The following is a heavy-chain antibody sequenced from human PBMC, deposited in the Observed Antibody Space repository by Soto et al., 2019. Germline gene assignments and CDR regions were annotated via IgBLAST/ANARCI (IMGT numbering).Heavy chain of an antibody. Sequence: GGSLRLSCEASGFIFSDFGMHWVRQAPGKGLEWVAVISYDGNNKYYAQSVKGRFTISRDNSKNTLFLNMDSLRPEDTAVYHWVEGDLETAVVNSRDAFDFWGPGTMVTVSS. CDR1: GFIFSDFG. J-gene: IGHJ3*01. CDR2: ISYDGNNK. V-gene: IGHV3-30*18. D-gene: IGHD5-18*01. CDR3: VEGDLETAVVNSRDAFDF.